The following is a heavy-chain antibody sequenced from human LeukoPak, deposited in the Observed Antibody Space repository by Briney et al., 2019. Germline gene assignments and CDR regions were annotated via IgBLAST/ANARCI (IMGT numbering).Heavy chain of an antibody. CDR3: ARGLFRSWKWFDS. CDR2: INPDSGGT. V-gene: IGHV1-2*02. CDR1: GYTFTGYY. D-gene: IGHD6-13*01. Sequence: GASVKVSCKASGYTFTGYYMHWVRQAPGHGLEWMGWINPDSGGTNYAQKFQGRVTMTRDTSINTAYMELSRLRSDDTAVYYCARGLFRSWKWFDSWGQGTLVTVSS. J-gene: IGHJ5*01.